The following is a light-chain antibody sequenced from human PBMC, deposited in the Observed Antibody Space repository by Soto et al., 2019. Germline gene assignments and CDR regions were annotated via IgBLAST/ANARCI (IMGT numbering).Light chain of an antibody. Sequence: DIQMTQSPSSLSASVGDSVTISCRAGQTINTYLNWYQQKPGTAPKLLIYHASSLESGVPSRFSGSGSGTEFTLTISSLQPDDFATYYCQQYNSYSFGQGTKVDIK. J-gene: IGKJ1*01. CDR1: QTINTY. CDR2: HAS. CDR3: QQYNSYS. V-gene: IGKV1-5*01.